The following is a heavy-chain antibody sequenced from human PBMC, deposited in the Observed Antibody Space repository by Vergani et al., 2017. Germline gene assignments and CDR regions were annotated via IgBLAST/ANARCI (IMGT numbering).Heavy chain of an antibody. J-gene: IGHJ3*02. Sequence: QLQLQESGPGLVKPSETLSLTCTVSGGSISSSSYYWGWIRQPPGKGLAWIGRIYYSGSTDYNPSLKSRVTISVDTSKNQFSLKLSSVTAADTAVYYCASSNSGYSGSWYSYGAFDIWGQGTMVTVSS. V-gene: IGHV4-39*01. CDR3: ASSNSGYSGSWYSYGAFDI. CDR1: GGSISSSSYY. CDR2: IYYSGST. D-gene: IGHD6-13*01.